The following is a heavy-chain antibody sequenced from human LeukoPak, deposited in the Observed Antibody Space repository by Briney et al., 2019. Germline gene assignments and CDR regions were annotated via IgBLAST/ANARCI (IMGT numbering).Heavy chain of an antibody. CDR1: GFTFSSYW. J-gene: IGHJ4*02. CDR2: IKQDGSEK. D-gene: IGHD1-1*01. Sequence: GGSLRLSCAASGFTFSSYWMSWVRQAPGKGLEWVANIKQDGSEKYYVDSVKGRFTISRDNAKNSLYLQMNSLRAEDTAVYYCARVDWNDAGLIDYWGQGTLVTVSS. V-gene: IGHV3-7*01. CDR3: ARVDWNDAGLIDY.